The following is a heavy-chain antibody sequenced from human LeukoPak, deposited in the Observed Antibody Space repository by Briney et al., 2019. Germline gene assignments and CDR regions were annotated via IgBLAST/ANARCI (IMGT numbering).Heavy chain of an antibody. Sequence: SETLSLTCTVSGGSISSYYWSWIRQPPGKGLEWIGYISYSGSTNYNPSLKSRVTISVDTAKNQFSLKLSSVTAADTAVYYCARYVWGSYPTFEDYWGQGTLVTVSS. J-gene: IGHJ4*02. V-gene: IGHV4-59*01. CDR1: GGSISSYY. CDR3: ARYVWGSYPTFEDY. CDR2: ISYSGST. D-gene: IGHD3-16*02.